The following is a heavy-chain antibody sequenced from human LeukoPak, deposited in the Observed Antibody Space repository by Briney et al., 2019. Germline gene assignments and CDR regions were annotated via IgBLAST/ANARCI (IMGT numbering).Heavy chain of an antibody. V-gene: IGHV3-13*01. CDR3: ARSAAAGTIELDY. D-gene: IGHD6-13*01. Sequence: PGGSLRLSCAASGFTFSSYDMHWVRQATGKGLEWVSGIGTPGDTYYPGSVKGRFTISRENAKNSLCLQMNSLRAGDTAVYYCARSAAAGTIELDYWGQGTLVTVSS. CDR2: IGTPGDT. CDR1: GFTFSSYD. J-gene: IGHJ4*02.